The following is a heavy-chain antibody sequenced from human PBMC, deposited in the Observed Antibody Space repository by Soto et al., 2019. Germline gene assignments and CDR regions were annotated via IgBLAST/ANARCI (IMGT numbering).Heavy chain of an antibody. Sequence: ASVKVSCKASGGTFSSYAISWVRQAPGQGLEWKGWINPNSGGTNYAQKFQGWVTMTRDTSISTAYMELSRLRSDDTAVYYCAREGWGSTSGFSYGMDVWGQGTTVTVSS. CDR1: GGTFSSYA. CDR3: AREGWGSTSGFSYGMDV. V-gene: IGHV1-2*04. CDR2: INPNSGGT. D-gene: IGHD2-2*01. J-gene: IGHJ6*02.